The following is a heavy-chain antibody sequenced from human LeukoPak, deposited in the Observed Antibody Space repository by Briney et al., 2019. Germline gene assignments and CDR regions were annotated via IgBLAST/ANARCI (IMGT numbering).Heavy chain of an antibody. CDR3: ARDSKRFLEWLVDV. D-gene: IGHD3-3*01. CDR2: IYYSGST. V-gene: IGHV4-28*06. CDR1: GYSISSSNW. J-gene: IGHJ6*04. Sequence: NPSDTLSLTCAVSGYSISSSNWWGWIRQPPGKGLEWIGYIYYSGSTNYNPSLKSRVTMSVDTSKNQFSLKLSSVTALDTAVYYCARDSKRFLEWLVDVWGKGTTVTVSS.